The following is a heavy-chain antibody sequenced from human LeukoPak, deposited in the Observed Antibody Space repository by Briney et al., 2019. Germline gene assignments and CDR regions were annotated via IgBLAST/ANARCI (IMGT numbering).Heavy chain of an antibody. CDR1: GYTFSSYG. J-gene: IGHJ6*02. Sequence: GGSLSLSCVASGYTFSSYGMHWVRQAPGKGLEWVAVIWYDGSVQYYADPVKGRFTISRDNSKNTLHLQMNSLRAEDTAVYYCARVAGLRRPMDVWGQGTTVTVAS. CDR2: IWYDGSVQ. D-gene: IGHD2-15*01. V-gene: IGHV3-33*01. CDR3: ARVAGLRRPMDV.